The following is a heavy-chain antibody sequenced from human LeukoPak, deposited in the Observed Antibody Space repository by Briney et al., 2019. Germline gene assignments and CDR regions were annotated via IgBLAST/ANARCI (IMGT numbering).Heavy chain of an antibody. CDR2: IIPIFGTA. V-gene: IGHV1-69*05. CDR3: ARERIAARPPTYYYYYYMDV. Sequence: SVKVSCKASGGTFSSYAISWVRQAPGQGLEWMGGIIPIFGTANYAQKFQGRVTITTDESTSTAYMELSSLRSEDTAVYYCARERIAARPPTYYYYYYMDVWGKGTTVTVSS. J-gene: IGHJ6*03. CDR1: GGTFSSYA. D-gene: IGHD6-6*01.